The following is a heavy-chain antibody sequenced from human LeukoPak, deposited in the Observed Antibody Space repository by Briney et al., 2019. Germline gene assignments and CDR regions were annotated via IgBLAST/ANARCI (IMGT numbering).Heavy chain of an antibody. CDR1: GFTFSSYS. D-gene: IGHD1-26*01. Sequence: GGSLRLSCAASGFTFSSYSMNWVRQAPGKGLVWVSRINSDGSSTSYADSVKGRFTISRDNAKNTLYLQMNSLRAEDTAVYYCARDSGSYYRIPYYFDYWGQGTLVTVSS. CDR3: ARDSGSYYRIPYYFDY. V-gene: IGHV3-74*01. J-gene: IGHJ4*02. CDR2: INSDGSST.